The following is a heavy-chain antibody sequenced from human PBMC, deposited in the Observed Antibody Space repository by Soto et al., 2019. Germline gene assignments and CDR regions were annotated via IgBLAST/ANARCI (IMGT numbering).Heavy chain of an antibody. D-gene: IGHD3-16*01. J-gene: IGHJ4*02. Sequence: GWLRRSGAVSGCNVMSYWMSWVRQAPGKGLEWVASIKEDGSEIYYLHSVRGRFSISRDSAGKALHLTMNYLSAEDTGVYFCARDIGFDYVNWGQGTLVTVYS. V-gene: IGHV3-7*01. CDR2: IKEDGSEI. CDR1: GCNVMSYW. CDR3: ARDIGFDYVN.